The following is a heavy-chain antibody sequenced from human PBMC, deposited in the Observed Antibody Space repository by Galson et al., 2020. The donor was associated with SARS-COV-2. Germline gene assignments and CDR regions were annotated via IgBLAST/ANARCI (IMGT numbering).Heavy chain of an antibody. CDR2: ISWNRGSI. D-gene: IGHD2-2*02. V-gene: IGHV3-9*01. CDR1: GFTFDDYA. J-gene: IGHJ4*02. CDR3: AKNALPYCSSTSCYTAIFDY. Sequence: GGSLRLSCAASGFTFDDYAMHWVRQAPGKGLEWVSGISWNRGSIGYPDSVKGRFTISGDHAKNSLYLQMNSLRAEDTALYYCAKNALPYCSSTSCYTAIFDYWGQGTLVTVSS.